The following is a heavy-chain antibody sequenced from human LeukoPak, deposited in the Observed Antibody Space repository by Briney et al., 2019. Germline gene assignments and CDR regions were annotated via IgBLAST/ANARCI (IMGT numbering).Heavy chain of an antibody. CDR3: ARGRDYDGSGYRPNYYAMDV. J-gene: IGHJ6*02. CDR1: GFTVSSNY. CDR2: MYSAGNT. V-gene: IGHV3-53*01. Sequence: GGSLRLSCAASGFTVSSNYMNWVRQAPGKGLEWVSVMYSAGNTYYAGSVKGRFTISRDNSENTVYLQMNSLRADDTAVYYCARGRDYDGSGYRPNYYAMDVWGQGTTVTVSS. D-gene: IGHD3-22*01.